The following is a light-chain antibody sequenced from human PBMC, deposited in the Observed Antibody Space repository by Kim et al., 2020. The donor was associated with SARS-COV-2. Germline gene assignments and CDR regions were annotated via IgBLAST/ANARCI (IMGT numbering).Light chain of an antibody. J-gene: IGLJ3*02. CDR1: SSNIGTKY. CDR3: GTWDSSLSVWL. CDR2: DNN. Sequence: GQKVTISCSGSSSNIGTKYVSWYHQLPGTVPKVLIYDNNKRPSGIPDRFSGSKSGTSGTLDITGLQTGDEADYYCGTWDSSLSVWLFGGGTQLTVL. V-gene: IGLV1-51*01.